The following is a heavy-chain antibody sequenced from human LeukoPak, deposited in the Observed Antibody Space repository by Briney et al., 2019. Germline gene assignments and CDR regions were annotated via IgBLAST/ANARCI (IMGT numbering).Heavy chain of an antibody. V-gene: IGHV1-69-2*01. CDR2: VDPEDGET. D-gene: IGHD6-6*01. J-gene: IGHJ4*02. CDR3: ATLGSSEEFDY. CDR1: GYTFTDYY. Sequence: ASVKISCRASGYTFTDYYMHWVQQAPGKGIEWMGRVDPEDGETIYAEKFQGRVTITADTSTDTAYMELSSLRSEDTAVYYCATLGSSEEFDYWGQGTLVTVSS.